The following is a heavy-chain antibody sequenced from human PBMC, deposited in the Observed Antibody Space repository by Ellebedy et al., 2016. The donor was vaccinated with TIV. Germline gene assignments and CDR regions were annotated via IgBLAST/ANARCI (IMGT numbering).Heavy chain of an antibody. CDR1: GYSITSGYY. V-gene: IGHV4-38-2*02. CDR3: ARAGGDAFDI. Sequence: MPSETLSLTCTISGYSITSGYYWGWIRQPPGKGLEWIGSIYHSGSTYYNPSLKSRVTISVDTSKNQFSLKLSSVTAADTAVYYCARAGGDAFDIWGQGTMVTVSS. CDR2: IYHSGST. J-gene: IGHJ3*02. D-gene: IGHD3-10*01.